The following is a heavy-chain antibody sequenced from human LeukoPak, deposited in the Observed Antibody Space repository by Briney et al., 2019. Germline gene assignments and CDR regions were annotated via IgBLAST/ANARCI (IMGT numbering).Heavy chain of an antibody. D-gene: IGHD5-18*01. CDR1: GYTFTDYY. CDR3: ARDMDTGPDLFDY. J-gene: IGHJ4*02. Sequence: GASVKVSCKASGYTFTDYYLHWVRQAPGKGLEWMGWINPNSGDTDYAQRFQGRVTMTRDTSISTAYMELSRLRYDDTAVYYCARDMDTGPDLFDYWGQGTLVTVSS. CDR2: INPNSGDT. V-gene: IGHV1-2*02.